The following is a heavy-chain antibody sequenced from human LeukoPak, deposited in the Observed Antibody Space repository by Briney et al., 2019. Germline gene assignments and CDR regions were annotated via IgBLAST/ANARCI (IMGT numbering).Heavy chain of an antibody. D-gene: IGHD2-15*01. J-gene: IGHJ4*02. V-gene: IGHV3-53*01. Sequence: PGGSLRLSCAASGLTVSNNYMKWVRQAPGKGLEWVSLIYSGGSTYYADSVKGRFTISRDNPKNTVYLQMNNLRAEDTAVYYCARDRHCIGGSCSGRWGQGSLVTVSS. CDR2: IYSGGST. CDR1: GLTVSNNY. CDR3: ARDRHCIGGSCSGR.